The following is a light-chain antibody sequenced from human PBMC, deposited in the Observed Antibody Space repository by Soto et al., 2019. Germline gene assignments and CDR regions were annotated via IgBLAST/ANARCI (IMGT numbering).Light chain of an antibody. CDR1: SSNVGGYER. CDR3: CSLASGATVV. J-gene: IGLJ3*02. Sequence: QSALTQPASVSGSPGQSITISCAGTSSNVGGYERVSWYQQQPGKAPQLMIHEDTKRPSGVSNRFSGSKSGNTASLTISGLRPEDEADYYCCSLASGATVVFSGGTKLTVL. V-gene: IGLV2-23*01. CDR2: EDT.